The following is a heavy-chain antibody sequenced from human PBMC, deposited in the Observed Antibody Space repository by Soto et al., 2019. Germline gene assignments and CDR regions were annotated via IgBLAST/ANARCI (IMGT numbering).Heavy chain of an antibody. V-gene: IGHV4-59*01. J-gene: IGHJ3*02. CDR1: GGSISSYY. CDR3: ARGWAAAGTWDDAFDI. Sequence: SETLSLTCAVSGGSISSYYWSWIRQPPGKGLEWIGYIYYSGSTNYNPSLKSRVTISVDTSKNQFSLKLSSVTAADTAVYYCARGWAAAGTWDDAFDIWGQGTMVTVSS. CDR2: IYYSGST. D-gene: IGHD6-13*01.